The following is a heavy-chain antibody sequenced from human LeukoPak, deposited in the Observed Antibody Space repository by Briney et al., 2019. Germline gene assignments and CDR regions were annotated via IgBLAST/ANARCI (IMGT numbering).Heavy chain of an antibody. V-gene: IGHV4-30-4*07. CDR1: GGSISSGGYS. J-gene: IGHJ6*03. D-gene: IGHD3-10*01. CDR3: ARTRVPTMVRGVIYYYYYYMDV. CDR2: IYYSGST. Sequence: ASQTLSLTCAVSGGSISSGGYSWSWIRQPPGKGLEWIGYIYYSGSTYYDPSLKSRVTISVDTSKNQFSLKLSSVTAADTAVYYCARTRVPTMVRGVIYYYYYYMDVWGKGTTVTVSS.